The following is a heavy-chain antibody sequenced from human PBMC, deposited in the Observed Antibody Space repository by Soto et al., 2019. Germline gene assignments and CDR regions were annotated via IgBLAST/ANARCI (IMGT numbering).Heavy chain of an antibody. CDR2: INHSGST. CDR3: ASSTIFGVVIGPYYYYGMDV. Sequence: SETLSLTCAFYGLSFSGYYWILIRQPPGKGLEWIGEINHSGSTNYNPSLKSRVTISVDTSKNQFSLKLSSVTAADTAVYYCASSTIFGVVIGPYYYYGMDVWGQGTTVTVSS. CDR1: GLSFSGYY. D-gene: IGHD3-3*01. V-gene: IGHV4-34*01. J-gene: IGHJ6*02.